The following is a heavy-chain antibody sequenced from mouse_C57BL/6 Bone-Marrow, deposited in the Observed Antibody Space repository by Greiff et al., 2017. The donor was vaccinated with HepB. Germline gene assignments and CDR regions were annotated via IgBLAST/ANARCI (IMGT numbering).Heavy chain of an antibody. CDR3: AGGDYGSSFWYFDV. Sequence: QVQLQQPGAELVKPGASVKLSCKASGYTFTSYWMQWVKQRPGQGLEWIGEIDPSDSYTNYNQKFKGKATLTVDTSSSTAYMQLSSLTSEDSAVYYCAGGDYGSSFWYFDVWDTGTTVTVSS. CDR1: GYTFTSYW. CDR2: IDPSDSYT. V-gene: IGHV1-50*01. D-gene: IGHD1-1*01. J-gene: IGHJ1*03.